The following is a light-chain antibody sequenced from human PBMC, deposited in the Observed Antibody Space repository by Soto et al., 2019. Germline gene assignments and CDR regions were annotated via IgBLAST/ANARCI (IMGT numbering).Light chain of an antibody. V-gene: IGKV3-20*01. Sequence: EILLTQSPGTLSLSPGQRATLSCRASEGVASNYLAWYQHKPGQSPRLLLFGASNRATGIPDRFSGSGSGADFTLTISRVEPEDFAVYYCQQYGSSGTFGQGTKVDIK. CDR1: EGVASNY. J-gene: IGKJ1*01. CDR2: GAS. CDR3: QQYGSSGT.